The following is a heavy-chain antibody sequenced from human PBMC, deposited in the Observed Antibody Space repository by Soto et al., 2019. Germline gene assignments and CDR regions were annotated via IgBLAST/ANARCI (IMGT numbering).Heavy chain of an antibody. D-gene: IGHD6-6*01. CDR2: ISYDGDNR. V-gene: IGHV3-30*18. Sequence: QVQLVESGGGVVQPGRSLRLSCAASGFTFSDFGMHWVRQAPGKGLEWVAIISYDGDNRYYADSVKGRFSISRDNSKNTVYLQMNSLRTEDTAIYYCAKEGCVAAARAPNCYYGMDVWGQGTTVTVSS. CDR1: GFTFSDFG. CDR3: AKEGCVAAARAPNCYYGMDV. J-gene: IGHJ6*02.